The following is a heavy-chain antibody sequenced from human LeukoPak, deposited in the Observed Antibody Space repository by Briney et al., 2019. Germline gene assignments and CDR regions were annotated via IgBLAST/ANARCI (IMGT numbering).Heavy chain of an antibody. D-gene: IGHD1-26*01. Sequence: GGSLRLSCAASGFTFSSYAMSWVRQAPGKGLEWVSSILSGGDTTSYADSVRGRFTISRHNSKNTLYLEMNSLRAEDTAIYYCAKGLISPRRVGSSEKLDYWGQGALVTVSS. CDR1: GFTFSSYA. J-gene: IGHJ4*02. V-gene: IGHV3-23*01. CDR3: AKGLISPRRVGSSEKLDY. CDR2: ILSGGDTT.